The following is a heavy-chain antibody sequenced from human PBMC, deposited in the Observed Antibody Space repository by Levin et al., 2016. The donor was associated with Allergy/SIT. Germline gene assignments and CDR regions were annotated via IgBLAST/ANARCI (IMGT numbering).Heavy chain of an antibody. CDR1: GFTFSSYA. J-gene: IGHJ6*02. D-gene: IGHD3-22*01. CDR2: ISYDGSNK. V-gene: IGHV3-30*04. CDR3: ARDSYYYDSSGYYYAYYYYGMDV. Sequence: GESLKISCAASGFTFSSYAMHWVRQAPGKGLEWVAVISYDGSNKYYADSVKGRFTISRDNSKNTLYLQMNSLRAEDTAVYYCARDSYYYDSSGYYYAYYYYGMDVWGQGTTVTVSS.